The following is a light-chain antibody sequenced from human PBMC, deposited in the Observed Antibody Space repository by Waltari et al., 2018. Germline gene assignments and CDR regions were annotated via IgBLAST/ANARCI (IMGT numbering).Light chain of an antibody. CDR3: VLYMGRGIAV. Sequence: QTVVTQEPSFSVSPGGTVTLTCGLNSGSVSTSYYPSWYQQTPGQAPRTLIYSTNSRSAGGPDRFSGSILGNKAALTITGAQADDESDYYCVLYMGRGIAVFGGGTKLTVV. J-gene: IGLJ3*02. CDR1: SGSVSTSYY. V-gene: IGLV8-61*01. CDR2: STN.